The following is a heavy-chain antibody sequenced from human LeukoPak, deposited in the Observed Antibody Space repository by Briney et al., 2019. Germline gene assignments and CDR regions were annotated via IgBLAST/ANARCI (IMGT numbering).Heavy chain of an antibody. CDR3: ARHVSYYGSGSYIPRNLRFDP. Sequence: PSETLSLTCAVYGGSFSGYYWSWIRQPPGKGLEWIGEINHSGSTNCNPSLKSRVTISVDTTKNQFSLKLSSVTAADTAVYYCARHVSYYGSGSYIPRNLRFDPWGQGTLVTVSS. D-gene: IGHD3-10*01. CDR1: GGSFSGYY. V-gene: IGHV4-34*01. J-gene: IGHJ5*01. CDR2: INHSGST.